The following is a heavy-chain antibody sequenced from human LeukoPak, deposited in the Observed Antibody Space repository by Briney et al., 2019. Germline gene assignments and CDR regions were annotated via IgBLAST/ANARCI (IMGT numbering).Heavy chain of an antibody. Sequence: SVKVSCKASGYTFTSYDINWVRQAPGQGLEWMGGIIPIFGTANYAQKFQGRVTITTDESTSTAYMELSSLRSEDTAVYYCARENPELRFFENAFDIWGQGTMVTVSS. D-gene: IGHD3-3*01. V-gene: IGHV1-69*05. J-gene: IGHJ3*02. CDR2: IIPIFGTA. CDR1: GYTFTSYD. CDR3: ARENPELRFFENAFDI.